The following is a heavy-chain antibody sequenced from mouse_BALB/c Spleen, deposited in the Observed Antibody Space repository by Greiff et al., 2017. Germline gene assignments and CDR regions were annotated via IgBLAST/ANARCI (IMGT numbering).Heavy chain of an antibody. CDR3: AREDYYGSSYDWFAY. D-gene: IGHD1-1*01. CDR1: GYTFTDYA. J-gene: IGHJ3*01. CDR2: ISTYYGDA. V-gene: IGHV1S137*01. Sequence: QVQLKQSGAELVRPGVSVKISCKGSGYTFTDYAMHWVKQSHAKSLEWIGVISTYYGDASYNQKFKGKATMTVDKSSSTAYMELARLTSEDSAIYYCAREDYYGSSYDWFAYWGQGTLVTVSA.